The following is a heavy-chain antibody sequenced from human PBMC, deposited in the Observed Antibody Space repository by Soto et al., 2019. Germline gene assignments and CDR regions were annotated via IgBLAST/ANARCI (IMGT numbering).Heavy chain of an antibody. CDR1: GGNISSSNL. J-gene: IGHJ4*02. D-gene: IGHD3-10*01. CDR2: IYHSGNT. Sequence: SETQSLTCAVSGGNISSSNLWSWARQPPGKGLEWIGEIYHSGNTNYNPSLKSRVTRAVDKSRNQFSLKLSSVTAADTAVYYCERRWGEGRVDYWGQGTLVIVSS. CDR3: ERRWGEGRVDY. V-gene: IGHV4-4*02.